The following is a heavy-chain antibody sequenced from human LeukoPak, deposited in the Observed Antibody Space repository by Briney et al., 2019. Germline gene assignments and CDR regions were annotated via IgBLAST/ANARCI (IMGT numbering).Heavy chain of an antibody. V-gene: IGHV3-43*02. CDR2: ISGDGSST. D-gene: IGHD6-19*01. CDR3: AKASLPYSGGWYVN. CDR1: GFTFDDYA. J-gene: IGHJ4*02. Sequence: PGGSLRLSCAASGFTFDDYAMHWVRQAPGKGLEWVSLISGDGSSTYYADSVKGRFTISRDNSKNSLYLQMNSLRTEDTALYYCAKASLPYSGGWYVNWGQGTLVTVSS.